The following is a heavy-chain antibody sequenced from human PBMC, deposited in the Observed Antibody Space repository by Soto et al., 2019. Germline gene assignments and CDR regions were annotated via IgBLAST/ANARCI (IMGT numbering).Heavy chain of an antibody. D-gene: IGHD3-3*01. Sequence: EVQLLESGGGLVQPGGSLRLSCAGSGFTFSSDAMSWVRQAPGKGLEWVSIISGSGGKKYYADSVKGRFTISRDNSKNTLHLQMTSLSSEDTAVYYCAKFDDFGSDTPPFFDYWGQGTLVTVSS. CDR1: GFTFSSDA. V-gene: IGHV3-23*01. J-gene: IGHJ4*02. CDR3: AKFDDFGSDTPPFFDY. CDR2: ISGSGGKK.